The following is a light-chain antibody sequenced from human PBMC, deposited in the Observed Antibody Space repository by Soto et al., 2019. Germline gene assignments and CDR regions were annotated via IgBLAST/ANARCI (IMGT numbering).Light chain of an antibody. CDR3: QQYNSYSGT. CDR2: GAS. V-gene: IGKV3-15*01. J-gene: IGKJ2*01. Sequence: EIVMRQSPATLSVSPGQRATLSCRASQSVRTTVAWYHQRPGQAPRLLIYGASTRATGVPDRFSGGGSGTDFTLTVTSLQSEDFATYYCQQYNSYSGTFGQGTKLEIK. CDR1: QSVRTT.